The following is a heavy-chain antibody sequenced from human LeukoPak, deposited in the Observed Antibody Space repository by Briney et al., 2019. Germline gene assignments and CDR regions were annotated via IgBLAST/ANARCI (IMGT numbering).Heavy chain of an antibody. Sequence: SETLSLTCTVSGGSISSYYWSWIRQPPGKGLEWIGYIYYSGSPNYNPSLKSPVTISVDPSKNQSALKLSPVTAADTAVYFCAGGSTMIRGAADYWGQGTLVTVSS. J-gene: IGHJ4*02. CDR2: IYYSGSP. D-gene: IGHD3-10*01. CDR3: AGGSTMIRGAADY. CDR1: GGSISSYY. V-gene: IGHV4-59*01.